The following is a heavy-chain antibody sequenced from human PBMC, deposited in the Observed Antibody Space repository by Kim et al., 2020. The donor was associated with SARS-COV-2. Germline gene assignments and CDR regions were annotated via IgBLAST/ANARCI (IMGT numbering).Heavy chain of an antibody. CDR2: IWYDGSNK. CDR1: GFTFSSYG. J-gene: IGHJ4*02. Sequence: GGSLRLSCAASGFTFSSYGMHWVRQAPGKGLEWVAVIWYDGSNKYYADSVKGRFTISRDNSKNTLYLQMNSLRAEDTAVYYCARDGLSYGPYFDYWGQGTLVTVSS. D-gene: IGHD5-18*01. CDR3: ARDGLSYGPYFDY. V-gene: IGHV3-33*01.